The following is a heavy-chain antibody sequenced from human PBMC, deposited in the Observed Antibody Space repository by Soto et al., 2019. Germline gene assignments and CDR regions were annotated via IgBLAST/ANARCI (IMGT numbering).Heavy chain of an antibody. D-gene: IGHD1-26*01. J-gene: IGHJ3*02. CDR3: ARDSGVGAIHGAALEI. Sequence: QVQLVESGGGVVQPGKSLRLSCAASGFTFSNYGMHWVRQPPGKGLEWVAIIWYDGGKKDYVDSAKSRFTISRDNSKNTLYLQMNSLRGEDTAVYYCARDSGVGAIHGAALEIWGQGTMVTVSS. V-gene: IGHV3-33*01. CDR1: GFTFSNYG. CDR2: IWYDGGKK.